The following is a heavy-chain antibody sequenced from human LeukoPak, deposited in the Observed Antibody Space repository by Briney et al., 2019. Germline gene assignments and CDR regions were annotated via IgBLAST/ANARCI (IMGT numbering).Heavy chain of an antibody. CDR2: ISSSGSTI. V-gene: IGHV3-48*03. D-gene: IGHD6-19*01. CDR3: ARVRYSSGWASGGAFDY. J-gene: IGHJ4*02. Sequence: GGSLRLSCAASGFTFSSYEMNWVRQAPGKGLEWVSYISSSGSTIYYADSVKGRLTISRDNAKNSLYLQMNSLRAEDTAVYYCARVRYSSGWASGGAFDYWGQGTLVTVSS. CDR1: GFTFSSYE.